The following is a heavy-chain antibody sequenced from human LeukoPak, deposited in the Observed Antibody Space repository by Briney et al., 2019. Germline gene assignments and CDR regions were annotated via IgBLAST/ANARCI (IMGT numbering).Heavy chain of an antibody. Sequence: PGRSLRLSCAPSGFTFSSHAIHWVRQARGKGLEWVATVSYDGSDKYYADSVKGRFTISRDNSKNTLYLQMSSLRAEDTAVCYCARDRCTNGVCYLDYWGQGTLVTVSS. J-gene: IGHJ4*02. V-gene: IGHV3-33*05. D-gene: IGHD2-8*01. CDR2: VSYDGSDK. CDR3: ARDRCTNGVCYLDY. CDR1: GFTFSSHA.